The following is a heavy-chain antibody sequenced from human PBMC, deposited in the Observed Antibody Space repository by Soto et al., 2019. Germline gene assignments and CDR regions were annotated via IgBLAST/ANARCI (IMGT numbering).Heavy chain of an antibody. Sequence: QVQLVQSGAEVKMPGSSVNVSCTASGDTFRHYAISWARQAPGQGLEWMGGIIPVFATPHYAQIFQGRVSITADESTRTVYMELSSLVSDDTAVYYCLREDRSSDYWGQGVLVIVSS. D-gene: IGHD6-6*01. J-gene: IGHJ4*02. CDR2: IIPVFATP. CDR1: GDTFRHYA. V-gene: IGHV1-69*01. CDR3: LREDRSSDY.